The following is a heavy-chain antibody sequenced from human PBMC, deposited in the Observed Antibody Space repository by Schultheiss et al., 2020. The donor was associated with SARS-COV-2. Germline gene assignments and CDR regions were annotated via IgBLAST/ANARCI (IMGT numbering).Heavy chain of an antibody. V-gene: IGHV3-48*03. CDR2: ISSSGNTI. CDR3: ARERGWDLYYFDY. J-gene: IGHJ4*02. Sequence: GGSLRLSCAASGFTFSSYEMNWVRQAPGKGLEWVSYISSSGNTIYYADSVKGRFTISRDNAKNSLYLQMNSLRAEDTAVYYCARERGWDLYYFDYWGQGTLVTVSS. CDR1: GFTFSSYE. D-gene: IGHD6-19*01.